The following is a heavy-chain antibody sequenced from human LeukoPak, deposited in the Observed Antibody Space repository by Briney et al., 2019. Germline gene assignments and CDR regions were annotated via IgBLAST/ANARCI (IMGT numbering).Heavy chain of an antibody. CDR2: MNPNSGNT. CDR3: ARGLLRYSSSWYW. Sequence: ASVTVSFKASGYTFTSYYMHWVRQATGQGLEWMGWMNPNSGNTGYAQKFQGRVTMTRNTSISTAYMELSSLRSEDTAVYYCARGLLRYSSSWYWWGQGTLVTVSS. V-gene: IGHV1-8*02. J-gene: IGHJ4*02. CDR1: GYTFTSYY. D-gene: IGHD6-13*01.